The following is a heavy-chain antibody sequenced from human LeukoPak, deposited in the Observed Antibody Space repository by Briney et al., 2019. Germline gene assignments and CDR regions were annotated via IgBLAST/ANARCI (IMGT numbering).Heavy chain of an antibody. Sequence: GRSLRLSCAASGFTFSSYGMHWVRQAPGKGLEWVAVISYDGSNKYYADSVKGRFTISRDNSKNTLYLQMNSLRAEGTAVYYCAKDGSYDSYYFDYWGQGTLVTVSS. CDR1: GFTFSSYG. V-gene: IGHV3-30*18. D-gene: IGHD3-3*01. CDR3: AKDGSYDSYYFDY. CDR2: ISYDGSNK. J-gene: IGHJ4*02.